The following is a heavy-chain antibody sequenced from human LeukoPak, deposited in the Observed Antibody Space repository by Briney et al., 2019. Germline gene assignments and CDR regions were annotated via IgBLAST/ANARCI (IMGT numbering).Heavy chain of an antibody. CDR1: GFTFSSYQ. V-gene: IGHV3-23*01. J-gene: IGHJ4*02. D-gene: IGHD3-22*01. CDR3: AKDRPNYYGSNGHYYRWDGDY. Sequence: QTGGSLRLSCVASGFTFSSYQMSWVRQAPGKGLQWVSSITSSGDGTYYADSVKGRFTISRDNSENMLYLQMNSLRVEDTAVYFCAKDRPNYYGSNGHYYRWDGDYWGQGTLVTVSS. CDR2: ITSSGDGT.